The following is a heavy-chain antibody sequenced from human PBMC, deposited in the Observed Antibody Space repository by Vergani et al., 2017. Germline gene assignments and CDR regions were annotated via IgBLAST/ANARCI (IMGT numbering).Heavy chain of an antibody. Sequence: QVQLVQSGAEVKKPGASVKVSCKASGYTFTSYGISWVRQAPGQGLEWMGWISAYNGNTNYAQKLQGRVTMTTDTSTGTAYMELRSLRSDDTAVYYCARVVDYDFWSGLNYYYYYYMDVWGKGTTVTVSS. D-gene: IGHD3-3*01. CDR1: GYTFTSYG. J-gene: IGHJ6*03. V-gene: IGHV1-18*01. CDR2: ISAYNGNT. CDR3: ARVVDYDFWSGLNYYYYYYMDV.